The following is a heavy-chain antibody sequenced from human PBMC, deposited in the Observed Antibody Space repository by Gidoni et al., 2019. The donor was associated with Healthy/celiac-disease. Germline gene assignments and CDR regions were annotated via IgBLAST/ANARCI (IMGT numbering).Heavy chain of an antibody. J-gene: IGHJ3*02. Sequence: QVQLVQSGAEVKKPGSSVKVSCKASGGTCSSYAISWVRQAPGQGLEWMGGIIPIFGTAKYAQKFQGRVTITADESTSTAYMELSSLRSEDTAVYYCARDRPSWRDTAMPSGDAFDIWGQGTMVTVSS. V-gene: IGHV1-69*01. CDR3: ARDRPSWRDTAMPSGDAFDI. CDR2: IIPIFGTA. CDR1: GGTCSSYA. D-gene: IGHD5-18*01.